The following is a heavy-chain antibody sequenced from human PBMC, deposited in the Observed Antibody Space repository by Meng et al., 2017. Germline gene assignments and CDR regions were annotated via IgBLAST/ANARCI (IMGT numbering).Heavy chain of an antibody. J-gene: IGHJ4*02. CDR3: ARGSYSFDS. CDR1: GDSVSSNSAA. V-gene: IGHV6-1*01. CDR2: AYYRSKWYH. Sequence: VQLLQPGPGLGNPSQTLSLIWSISGDSVSSNSAAWNRIRQSPSRGLEWLGRAYYRSKWYHDYAESVKSRISIDPDTSKNQFSLQLRSVTPEDSAVYYCARGSYSFDSWGQRTLVTVSS. D-gene: IGHD1-26*01.